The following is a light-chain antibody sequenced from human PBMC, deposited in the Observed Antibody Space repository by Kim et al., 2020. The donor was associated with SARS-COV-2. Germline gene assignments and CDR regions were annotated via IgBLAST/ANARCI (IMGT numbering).Light chain of an antibody. J-gene: IGKJ1*01. V-gene: IGKV1-39*01. CDR1: QSISSY. CDR2: AAS. CDR3: QQSHSTPRT. Sequence: DIQMTQSPSSLSASVGDRVTITCRTSQSISSYLNWYQQKPGKAPKFLIYAASNLQSGVPSRFSGSGSGTDFTLTITSLQPEDFATYYCQQSHSTPRTFGQGTKVE.